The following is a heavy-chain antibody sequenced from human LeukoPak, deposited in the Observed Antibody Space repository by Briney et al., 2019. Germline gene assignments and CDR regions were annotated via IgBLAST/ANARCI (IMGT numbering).Heavy chain of an antibody. CDR2: VSLTGET. V-gene: IGHV4-4*02. CDR1: GGSISSTNW. Sequence: PSETLSLTCGVSGGSISSTNWWSWVRQPPGQGLEWIGEVSLTGETNYNPSLKSRVTMSVDTSKNQFSLKLSSVTAADTAVYYCARQMWDDFWSGHTGGMDVWGQGTTVTVSS. D-gene: IGHD3-3*01. CDR3: ARQMWDDFWSGHTGGMDV. J-gene: IGHJ6*02.